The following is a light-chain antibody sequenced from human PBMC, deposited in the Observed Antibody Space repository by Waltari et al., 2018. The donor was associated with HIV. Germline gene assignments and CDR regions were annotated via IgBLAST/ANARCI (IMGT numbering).Light chain of an antibody. CDR1: SSDVGRYDY. CDR3: SSYAGINPVV. CDR2: DVN. Sequence: QSALTQPPSASGSPGQSVTISCTGTSSDVGRYDYVSWYQQHPGKAPHLLIFDVNKRPSRVPDRFSGAKSGNTSSLTVSGLQAEDEAEYSCSSYAGINPVVFGGGTKLTVL. V-gene: IGLV2-8*01. J-gene: IGLJ2*01.